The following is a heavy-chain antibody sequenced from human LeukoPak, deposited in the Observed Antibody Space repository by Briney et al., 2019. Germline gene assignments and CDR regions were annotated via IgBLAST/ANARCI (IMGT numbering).Heavy chain of an antibody. CDR1: GGTFSSYA. V-gene: IGHV1-69*13. J-gene: IGHJ4*02. CDR3: AREGVYYDSSGYYHPAFDY. CDR2: IIPIFGTA. Sequence: ASVKVSCKASGGTFSSYAISWVRQAPGQGLEWMGGIIPIFGTANYAQKFQGRVTITADESTSTAYMELSSLRSEDTAVYYCAREGVYYDSSGYYHPAFDYWGQGTLVTVSS. D-gene: IGHD3-22*01.